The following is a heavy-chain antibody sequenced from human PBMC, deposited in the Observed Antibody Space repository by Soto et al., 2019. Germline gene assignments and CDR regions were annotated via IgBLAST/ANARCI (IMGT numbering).Heavy chain of an antibody. J-gene: IGHJ2*01. CDR2: IYHSGST. CDR1: GGSISSGGYS. Sequence: QLQLQESGSGLVKPSQTLSLTCAVSGGSISSGGYSWSWIRQPPGKGLEWIGYIYHSGSTYYNPSLRSPVTIPVDRSKNQFALKLSSVTAADTAVYYCARDRYPSGLGDPAMARYWYFDLWGRGTLVTVSS. V-gene: IGHV4-30-2*01. CDR3: ARDRYPSGLGDPAMARYWYFDL. D-gene: IGHD5-18*01.